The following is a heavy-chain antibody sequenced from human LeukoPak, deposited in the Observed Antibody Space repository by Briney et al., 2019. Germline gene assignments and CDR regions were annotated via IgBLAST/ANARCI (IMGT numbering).Heavy chain of an antibody. J-gene: IGHJ6*03. D-gene: IGHD5-24*01. V-gene: IGHV4-39*01. CDR2: IYYSGST. CDR3: ARRKASERNYYYYYMDV. Sequence: SETLSLTCTVSGGSISSSSYYWGWIRQPLGKGLEWIGSIYYSGSTYYNPSLKSRVTISVDTSKNQFSLKLSSVTAADTAVYYCARRKASERNYYYYYMDVWGKGTTVTVSS. CDR1: GGSISSSSYY.